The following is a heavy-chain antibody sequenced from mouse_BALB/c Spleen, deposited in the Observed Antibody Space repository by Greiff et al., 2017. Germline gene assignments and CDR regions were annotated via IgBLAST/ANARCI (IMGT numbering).Heavy chain of an antibody. CDR2: ISSGGST. D-gene: IGHD2-3*01. V-gene: IGHV5-6-5*01. J-gene: IGHJ1*01. CDR3: AREDDGYYWYFDV. Sequence: EVQGVESGGGLVKPGGSLKLSCAASGFTFSSYAMSWVRQTPEKRLEWVASISSGGSTYYPDSVKGRFTISRDNARNILYLQMSSLRSEDTAMYYCAREDDGYYWYFDVWGAGTTVTVSS. CDR1: GFTFSSYA.